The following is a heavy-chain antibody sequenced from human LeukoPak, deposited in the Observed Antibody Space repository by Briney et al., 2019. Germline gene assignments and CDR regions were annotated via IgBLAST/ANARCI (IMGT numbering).Heavy chain of an antibody. D-gene: IGHD5-18*01. Sequence: SGPTLVNPXQTLTLTCTFSAFSLTTSGMCVSWIRQPPGKALEWLASIDWDDDKFYTTSLKTRLTISKDTSKNQVVLTMTSMDPVDTATYYCARLRVDSAIPYYYCYMDVWGKGTTVTVSS. CDR1: AFSLTTSGMC. CDR2: IDWDDDK. J-gene: IGHJ6*03. CDR3: ARLRVDSAIPYYYCYMDV. V-gene: IGHV2-70*17.